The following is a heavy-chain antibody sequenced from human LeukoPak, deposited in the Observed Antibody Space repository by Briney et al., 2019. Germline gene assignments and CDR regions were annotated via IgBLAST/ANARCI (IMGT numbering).Heavy chain of an antibody. Sequence: SETLSLTCTVSGGSISSYYWSWIRQPAGKGLEWIGRIYTSGSTNYNPSLKSRVTMSVDTSKNQFSLKLSSVTAADTAVYYCARVRYRVFGVVLLRWFDPWGQGTLVTVSS. V-gene: IGHV4-4*07. D-gene: IGHD3-3*01. J-gene: IGHJ5*02. CDR1: GGSISSYY. CDR2: IYTSGST. CDR3: ARVRYRVFGVVLLRWFDP.